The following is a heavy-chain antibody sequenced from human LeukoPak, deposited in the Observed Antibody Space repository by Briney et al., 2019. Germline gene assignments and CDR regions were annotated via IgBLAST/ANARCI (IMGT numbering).Heavy chain of an antibody. D-gene: IGHD6-19*01. CDR1: GFTFSAYW. J-gene: IGHJ4*02. V-gene: IGHV3-7*02. CDR2: INEHGSLK. Sequence: PGGSLRLSCAASGFTFSAYWMTWVRQAPGKGLEWVANINEHGSLKYYVDSVKGRFTISRDNTKNSLLLQMDSLRAEDTAVYYCARVGKSGWDFDHWGQGTLVTVSS. CDR3: ARVGKSGWDFDH.